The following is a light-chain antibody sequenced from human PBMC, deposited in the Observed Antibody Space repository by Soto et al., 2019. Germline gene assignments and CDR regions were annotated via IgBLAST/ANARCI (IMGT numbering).Light chain of an antibody. J-gene: IGLJ1*01. V-gene: IGLV2-8*01. CDR3: SSYVGTNSHV. Sequence: QSVLTQPPSASGSPGQSVTISCTGTSSDVGGYNYVSWYQHHPGKAPKLIIYEVYKRPSGVPDRFSDSKSGNTAALTVSGLQAEDEADYYCSSYVGTNSHVFGTGTKLTVL. CDR2: EVY. CDR1: SSDVGGYNY.